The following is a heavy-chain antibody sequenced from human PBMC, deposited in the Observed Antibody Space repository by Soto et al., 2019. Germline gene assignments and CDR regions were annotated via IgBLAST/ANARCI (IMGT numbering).Heavy chain of an antibody. CDR2: IYYSGST. J-gene: IGHJ4*02. D-gene: IGHD4-17*01. V-gene: IGHV4-39*01. CDR3: ARHPTVTTPGFDY. Sequence: QLQLQESGPGLVKPSETLSLTCTVSGGSISSSSYYWGWIRQPPGKGLEWIGSIYYSGSTYYNPSLKSRVTISVDTSKNQFSLKLSSVTAGDTAVYYCARHPTVTTPGFDYWGQGTLVTVSS. CDR1: GGSISSSSYY.